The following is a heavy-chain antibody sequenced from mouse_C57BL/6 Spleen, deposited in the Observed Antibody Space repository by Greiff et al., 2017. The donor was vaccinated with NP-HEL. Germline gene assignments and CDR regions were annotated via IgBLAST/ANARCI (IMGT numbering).Heavy chain of an antibody. J-gene: IGHJ2*01. D-gene: IGHD4-1*01. CDR1: GYTFTSYW. CDR2: IDPSDSET. V-gene: IGHV1-52*01. CDR3: ARGGNWDYFDY. Sequence: QVQLQQPGAELVRPGSSVKLSCKASGYTFTSYWMHWVKQRPIQGLEWIGNIDPSDSETHYNQKFKDKATLTVDKSSSTAYMQLSSLTSEDSAVYYCARGGNWDYFDYWGQGTTLTVSS.